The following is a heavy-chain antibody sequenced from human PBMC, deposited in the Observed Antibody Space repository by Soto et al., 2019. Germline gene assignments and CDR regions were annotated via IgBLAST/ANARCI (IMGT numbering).Heavy chain of an antibody. J-gene: IGHJ6*02. V-gene: IGHV3-30-3*01. CDR3: ARDPEAVAGSYYYGMDV. CDR1: GFTFSSYA. CDR2: ISYDGSNK. D-gene: IGHD6-19*01. Sequence: GGSLRLSCAASGFTFSSYAMHWVRQAPGKGLEWVAVISYDGSNKYYADSVKGRFTISRDNSKNTLYLQMNSLRAEDTAVYYCARDPEAVAGSYYYGMDVWGQGTTVTVSS.